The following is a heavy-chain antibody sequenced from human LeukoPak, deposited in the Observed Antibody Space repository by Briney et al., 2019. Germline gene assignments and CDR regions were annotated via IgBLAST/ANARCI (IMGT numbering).Heavy chain of an antibody. J-gene: IGHJ6*02. V-gene: IGHV3-23*01. D-gene: IGHD4-17*01. CDR2: ISGSGGST. CDR3: AKDLVPDGDESPYYYYGMDV. Sequence: GGSLRLSCAASGFTFSSYAMSWVRQAPGKGLEWVSAISGSGGSTYYADSVKGRFTISRDNSKNTLYLQMNSLRAEDTAVYYCAKDLVPDGDESPYYYYGMDVWGQGTTVTVSS. CDR1: GFTFSSYA.